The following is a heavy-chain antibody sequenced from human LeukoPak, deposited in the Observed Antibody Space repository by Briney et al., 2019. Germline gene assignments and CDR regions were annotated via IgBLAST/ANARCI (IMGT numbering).Heavy chain of an antibody. Sequence: GGSLRLSCAASGFTFSSYAMSWVRQTPGKGLEWVSGITASGGSTYHAGSVKGRFTISRDNSINTLNLQMNNLRAEDTAIYYCAKGLGFWSGYYTPFDYWGQGSSVTVSS. CDR3: AKGLGFWSGYYTPFDY. CDR1: GFTFSSYA. J-gene: IGHJ4*02. D-gene: IGHD3-3*01. V-gene: IGHV3-23*01. CDR2: ITASGGST.